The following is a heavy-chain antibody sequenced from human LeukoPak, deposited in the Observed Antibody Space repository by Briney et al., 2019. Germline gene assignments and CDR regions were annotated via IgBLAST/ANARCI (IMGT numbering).Heavy chain of an antibody. CDR2: IYYSGST. CDR1: GGSISSSSYY. V-gene: IGHV4-39*07. D-gene: IGHD2-15*01. Sequence: SETLSLTCTVSGGSISSSSYYWGWIRQPPGKGLEWIGSIYYSGSTYYNPSLKSRVTISVDTSKNQFSLKLSSVTAADTAVYYCARRSNCGGSCYTGWGQGTLVTVSS. J-gene: IGHJ4*02. CDR3: ARRSNCGGSCYTG.